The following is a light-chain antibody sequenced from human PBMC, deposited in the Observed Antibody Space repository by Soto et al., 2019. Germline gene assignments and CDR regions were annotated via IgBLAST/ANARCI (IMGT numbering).Light chain of an antibody. CDR1: QSVRSN. CDR3: QQYGSSPFT. CDR2: GAS. Sequence: EIVMTQSPVTLSVSPGERATLSCRASQSVRSNLAWYQQKPGQAPSLLIYGASTRATGIPDRFSGSGSGTDFTLTISRLEPEDFAVYYCQQYGSSPFTFGPGTKVDIK. V-gene: IGKV3-20*01. J-gene: IGKJ3*01.